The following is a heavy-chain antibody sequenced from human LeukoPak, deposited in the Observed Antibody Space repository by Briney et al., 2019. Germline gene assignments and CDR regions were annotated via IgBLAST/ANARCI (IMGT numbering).Heavy chain of an antibody. V-gene: IGHV3-7*01. CDR1: GFTFSSYW. CDR2: IKQDGSEK. J-gene: IGHJ4*02. CDR3: ARGRSYDY. Sequence: GGSLRLSCAASGFTFSSYWMTWVRQAPGKGLEWVANIKQDGSEKYYVESVKGRFAISRDNAKNSLYLQMDSLRAEDTAVYYCARGRSYDYWGQGTLVTVSS. D-gene: IGHD1-26*01.